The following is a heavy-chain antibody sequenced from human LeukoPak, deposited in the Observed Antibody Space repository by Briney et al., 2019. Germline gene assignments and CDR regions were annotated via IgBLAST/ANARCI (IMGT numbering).Heavy chain of an antibody. CDR2: ISSSSSYI. V-gene: IGHV3-21*04. D-gene: IGHD5-18*01. CDR1: GFTFSSYS. CDR3: AKDLRRGYTLTVPQPDS. Sequence: GGSLRLSCAASGFTFSSYSMNWVRQAPGKGLEWVSSISSSSSYIYYADSVKGRFTISRDNAKNSLYLEINSLRPDDTAFYFCAKDLRRGYTLTVPQPDSWGQGTLVTVSS. J-gene: IGHJ4*02.